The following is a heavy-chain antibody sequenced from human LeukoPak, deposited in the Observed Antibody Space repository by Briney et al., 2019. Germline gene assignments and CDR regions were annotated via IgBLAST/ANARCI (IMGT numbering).Heavy chain of an antibody. D-gene: IGHD5-18*01. CDR1: GFTFSSCA. CDR2: ISYDGNNK. CDR3: ARDPKGGFSYGWGAFDI. V-gene: IGHV3-30*04. Sequence: GGSPRLSCAASGFTFSSCAMHWVRQAPGKGLEWVAVISYDGNNKYYADSVKGRLIISRDNSKNTVYLQMSSLRAEDTAVYFCARDPKGGFSYGWGAFDIWGQGTMVTVSS. J-gene: IGHJ3*02.